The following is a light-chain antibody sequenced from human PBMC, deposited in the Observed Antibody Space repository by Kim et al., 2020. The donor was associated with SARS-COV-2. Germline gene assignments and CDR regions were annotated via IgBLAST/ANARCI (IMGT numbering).Light chain of an antibody. CDR2: EVT. CDR3: SSWTTSRTYV. CDR1: SNDVGNYIY. Sequence: QSALTQPASVSGSPGQSITITCTGTSNDVGNYIYVSWFQQHPGKVPKLLISEVTKRPSGVSDRFSGSKSGNTASLTISDLRADDEADYYCSSWTTSRTYVFGSGTKV. V-gene: IGLV2-14*01. J-gene: IGLJ1*01.